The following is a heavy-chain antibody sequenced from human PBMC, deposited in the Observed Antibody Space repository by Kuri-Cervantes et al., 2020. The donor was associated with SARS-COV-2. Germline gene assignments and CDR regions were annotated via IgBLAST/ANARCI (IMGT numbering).Heavy chain of an antibody. CDR1: GYTFTSYG. CDR3: VRFRYYDSSRNASDI. Sequence: ASVKVSCKASGYTFTSYGISWVRQAPGQGLEWMGWISAYNGNTNYAQKLQGRVTMTTDTSTSTAYMELRSLRSDVTAVYYCVRFRYYDSSRNASDIWGQGTLVTVSS. J-gene: IGHJ3*02. V-gene: IGHV1-18*01. D-gene: IGHD3-22*01. CDR2: ISAYNGNT.